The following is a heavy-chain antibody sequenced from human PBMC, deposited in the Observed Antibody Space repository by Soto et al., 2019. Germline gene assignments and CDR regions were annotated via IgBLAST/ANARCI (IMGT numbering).Heavy chain of an antibody. V-gene: IGHV4-39*01. CDR2: IYFSGTT. Sequence: QLQLQESGPGLVKPSETLSLTCNVSGVSISDTSYSWGWIRQPPGKGLEWIGTIYFSGTTFYNPSLKSRLTISVDTSKNQFSLRLRSVTAADTAVYYCARHGSYWGQGTLVAVSS. CDR1: GVSISDTSYS. CDR3: ARHGSY. J-gene: IGHJ4*02.